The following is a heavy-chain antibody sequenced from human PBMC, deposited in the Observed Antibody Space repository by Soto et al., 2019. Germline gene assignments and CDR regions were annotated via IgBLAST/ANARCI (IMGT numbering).Heavy chain of an antibody. Sequence: QVQLQESGPGLVKPSQTLSLTCTVSGGSISSGGYYWSWIRQHPGKGLEWIGYIYYSGSTYYNPSLKSRVTISVDPSKNQFSLELSSVTAADTAVYYCARGDMVRGVTQFDYWGQGTLVTVSS. V-gene: IGHV4-31*03. CDR2: IYYSGST. CDR3: ARGDMVRGVTQFDY. J-gene: IGHJ4*02. D-gene: IGHD3-10*01. CDR1: GGSISSGGYY.